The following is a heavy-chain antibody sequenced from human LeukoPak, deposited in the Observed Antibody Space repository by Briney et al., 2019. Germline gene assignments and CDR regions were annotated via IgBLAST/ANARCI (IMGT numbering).Heavy chain of an antibody. J-gene: IGHJ4*02. Sequence: GGSLRLSCAASGFTFSNYWMHWVRQAPGKGLVWVSRIKSDGSRTDYADSVKGRFTISRDNAKNTLYLQMNSLRAEDTAVYYCAKDRRDGYNTLDYWGQGTLVTVSS. CDR1: GFTFSNYW. CDR3: AKDRRDGYNTLDY. CDR2: IKSDGSRT. V-gene: IGHV3-74*01. D-gene: IGHD5-24*01.